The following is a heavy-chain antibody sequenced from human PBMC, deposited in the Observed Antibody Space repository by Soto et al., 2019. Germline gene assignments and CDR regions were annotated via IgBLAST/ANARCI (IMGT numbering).Heavy chain of an antibody. Sequence: GGSLRLSCAASGFTFNSHAMSWVRRAPGKGLEWVSAVDASGSYTYYADSVKGRFTISRDNSKNMLFLQMNSLGAEDTALYYCARHSGTTQAGRNFDSWGQGILVTVSS. CDR1: GFTFNSHA. CDR2: VDASGSYT. J-gene: IGHJ4*02. D-gene: IGHD5-12*01. V-gene: IGHV3-23*01. CDR3: ARHSGTTQAGRNFDS.